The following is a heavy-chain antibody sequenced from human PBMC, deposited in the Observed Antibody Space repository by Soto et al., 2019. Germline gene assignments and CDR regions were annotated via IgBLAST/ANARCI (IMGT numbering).Heavy chain of an antibody. V-gene: IGHV6-1*01. CDR1: GDSVSSNSAA. CDR3: ARGGSDRSGWEYGMDV. D-gene: IGHD6-25*01. J-gene: IGHJ6*02. CDR2: TYYRSKWYN. Sequence: SQTISLTCAISGDSVSSNSAAWNWIRQSPSRGLEWLGRTYYRSKWYNDYAVSVKSRITINPDTSKNQFSLQLNSVTPEDTAVSYCARGGSDRSGWEYGMDVWGQGTKVTASS.